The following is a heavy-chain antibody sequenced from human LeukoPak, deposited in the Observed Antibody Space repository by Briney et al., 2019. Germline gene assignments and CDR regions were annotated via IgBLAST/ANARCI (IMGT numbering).Heavy chain of an antibody. D-gene: IGHD3-10*01. Sequence: GASVKVSCKASGYTFTGYYMHWVRQAPGQGLEWMGWINPNSGGTNYAQKFQGRVTMTRDTSISTAYMELSRLRSDDTAVYYCASDLLPYYYGSGSLDNFDIWGQGTMVTVSS. V-gene: IGHV1-2*02. CDR3: ASDLLPYYYGSGSLDNFDI. CDR1: GYTFTGYY. CDR2: INPNSGGT. J-gene: IGHJ3*02.